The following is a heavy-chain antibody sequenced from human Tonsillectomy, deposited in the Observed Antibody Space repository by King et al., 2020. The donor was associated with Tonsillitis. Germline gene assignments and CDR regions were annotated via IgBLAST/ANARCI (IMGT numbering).Heavy chain of an antibody. CDR3: ARVRYCNDGTCHYIDH. CDR1: GYTFTTYP. J-gene: IGHJ4*02. D-gene: IGHD2-15*01. CDR2: ISTDTGNP. Sequence: QLVQSGSELKKPGASVTVSCKTSGYTFTTYPMSWVRQAPGRGLEWMGWISTDTGNPTYAQGFTGRFVFSLDTSVTTAYLQITSLKAEDTAIYYCARVRYCNDGTCHYIDHWGQGTQVTVSS. V-gene: IGHV7-4-1*02.